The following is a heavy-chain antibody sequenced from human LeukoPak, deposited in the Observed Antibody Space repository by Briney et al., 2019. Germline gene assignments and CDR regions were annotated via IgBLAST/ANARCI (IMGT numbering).Heavy chain of an antibody. CDR3: ARPRVDSSGYYYLRRLRDAFDI. CDR2: IYYSGST. CDR1: GGSISSGGYY. V-gene: IGHV4-31*03. J-gene: IGHJ3*02. Sequence: SETLSLTCTVSGGSISSGGYYWSWIRQHPGKGLEWIGYIYYSGSTYYNPSLKSRVTISVDTSKNQFSLKLSSVTAADTAVYYCARPRVDSSGYYYLRRLRDAFDIWGQGTMVTVSS. D-gene: IGHD3-22*01.